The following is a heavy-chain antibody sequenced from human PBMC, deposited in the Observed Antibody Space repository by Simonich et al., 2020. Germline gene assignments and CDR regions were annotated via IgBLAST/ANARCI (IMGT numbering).Heavy chain of an antibody. J-gene: IGHJ4*02. CDR2: FNPNSGGT. CDR1: GYTFTGYY. CDR3: ARWPSIPASYGSGSYFDY. V-gene: IGHV1-2*02. D-gene: IGHD3-10*01. Sequence: QVQLVQSGAEVKKPGASVKVSCKASGYTFTGYYMHWVLQAPGQGLGWKGWFNPNSGGTNYAQKFQGRVTMTRETSISTAYMELSRLRSDDTAVYYCARWPSIPASYGSGSYFDYWGQGTLVTVSS.